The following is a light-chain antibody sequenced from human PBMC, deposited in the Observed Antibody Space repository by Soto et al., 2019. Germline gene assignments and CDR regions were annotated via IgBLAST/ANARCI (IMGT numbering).Light chain of an antibody. CDR1: ESVLDY. V-gene: IGKV3-15*01. Sequence: EIVLTQSPATLSAYPGERANLSCRASESVLDYLAWFQQRPGQSPRLLIYGPATRATGIPARFSGSGSGTEFTLTINSLQSEDFAVYYCQQYNNWPRTFGQGTKVDNK. CDR2: GPA. J-gene: IGKJ1*01. CDR3: QQYNNWPRT.